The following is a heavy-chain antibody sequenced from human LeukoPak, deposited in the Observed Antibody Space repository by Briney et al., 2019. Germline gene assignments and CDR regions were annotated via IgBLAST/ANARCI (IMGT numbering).Heavy chain of an antibody. Sequence: GGSLRLSCAASGFTFSRYDMSWVRQAPGKGLEWVSAITDSGGSTYYADSVRGRFTISRDDSKNTLYPLMNSLRAEDTAVYYCAKEDTLTTVYFDYWGQGTPVTVSS. V-gene: IGHV3-23*01. J-gene: IGHJ4*02. CDR1: GFTFSRYD. CDR2: ITDSGGST. D-gene: IGHD4-17*01. CDR3: AKEDTLTTVYFDY.